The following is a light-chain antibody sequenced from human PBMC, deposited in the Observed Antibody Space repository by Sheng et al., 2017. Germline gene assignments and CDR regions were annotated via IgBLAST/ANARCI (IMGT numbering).Light chain of an antibody. J-gene: IGKJ1*01. CDR2: KAS. V-gene: IGKV1-5*03. Sequence: DIQMTQSPSTLSASVGDRVTITCRASQSISSWLAWYQQKPGKAPKLLIYKASSLQSGVPSRFSGSGSGTEFTVSISSLQPDDFATYYCQPRPFGQGYQGGNQT. CDR3: QPRP. CDR1: QSISSW.